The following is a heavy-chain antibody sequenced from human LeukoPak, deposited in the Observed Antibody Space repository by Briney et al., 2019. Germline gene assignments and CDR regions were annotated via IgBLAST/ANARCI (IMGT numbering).Heavy chain of an antibody. D-gene: IGHD3-22*01. Sequence: PGGSLRLSCAASRFTFSNYWMSWVRQAPGKGLEWVANIKQDGSEKYYADSVKGRSTISRDNAKNSLYLQMNTLRAEDTAVYYCARRRAVIPNTWFDLWGQGTLVTVSS. J-gene: IGHJ5*02. CDR1: RFTFSNYW. CDR2: IKQDGSEK. CDR3: ARRRAVIPNTWFDL. V-gene: IGHV3-7*05.